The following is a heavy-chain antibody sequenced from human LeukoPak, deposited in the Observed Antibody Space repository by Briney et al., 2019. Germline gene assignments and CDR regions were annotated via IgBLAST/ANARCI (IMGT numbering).Heavy chain of an antibody. CDR1: GFTFSTYS. Sequence: GGSLRLSCAASGFTFSTYSMNWVRRAPGKGLEWVSYISTSSSTIYYADSVKGRFTISRDNAKNSLYLQINSLRAEDTAVYYCATSRSGYFDYWGQGTLVTVSS. CDR3: ATSRSGYFDY. D-gene: IGHD2-15*01. CDR2: ISTSSSTI. V-gene: IGHV3-48*04. J-gene: IGHJ4*02.